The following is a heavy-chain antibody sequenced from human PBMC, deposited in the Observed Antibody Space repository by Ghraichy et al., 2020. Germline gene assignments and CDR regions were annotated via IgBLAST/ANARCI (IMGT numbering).Heavy chain of an antibody. Sequence: SETLSLTCTVSGVYISSGRYYWSWFRQPAGKGLEWIGRIHYTGSTDYNPSLKSRVTLSVDLSKNQFSLNLNNMTAADTAVYYCAKDRGYYPSYFDYWGQGTLVTVSS. D-gene: IGHD2/OR15-2a*01. CDR2: IHYTGST. V-gene: IGHV4-61*02. J-gene: IGHJ4*02. CDR3: AKDRGYYPSYFDY. CDR1: GVYISSGRYY.